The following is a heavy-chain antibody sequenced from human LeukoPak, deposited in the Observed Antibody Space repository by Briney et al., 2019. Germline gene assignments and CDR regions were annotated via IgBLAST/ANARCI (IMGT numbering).Heavy chain of an antibody. CDR2: IYYSGST. J-gene: IGHJ4*02. CDR1: GGSISSNSYY. D-gene: IGHD3-10*01. Sequence: SETLSLTCTVSGGSISSNSYYWSWIRQPPGKGLEWIGYIYYSGSTNYNPSLKSRVTISVDTSKNQFSLKLTSVTAADTAVYYCARQGSYYYFDYWGQGTLVTVSS. CDR3: ARQGSYYYFDY. V-gene: IGHV4-61*05.